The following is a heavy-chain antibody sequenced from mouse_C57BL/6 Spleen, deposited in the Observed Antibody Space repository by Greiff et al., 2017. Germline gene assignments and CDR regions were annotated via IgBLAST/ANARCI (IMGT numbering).Heavy chain of an antibody. D-gene: IGHD1-1*01. Sequence: QVQLQQSGTELVKPGASVKLSCKASGYTFTSYWMHWVKQRPGQGLEWIGNINPSNGGTNYNEKFKSKATLTVDKSSSTAYMQLSSLTSEDSAVYYCANRGEGYYGGDYYAMDYWGQGTSVTVSS. V-gene: IGHV1-53*01. J-gene: IGHJ4*01. CDR2: INPSNGGT. CDR1: GYTFTSYW. CDR3: ANRGEGYYGGDYYAMDY.